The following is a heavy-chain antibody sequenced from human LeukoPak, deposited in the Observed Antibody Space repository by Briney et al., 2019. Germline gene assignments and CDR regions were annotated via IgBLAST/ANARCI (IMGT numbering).Heavy chain of an antibody. Sequence: GGSLRLSCTASGFSFSTSGMHWLRQAPGKGLEWVALTWADGTTRFHADSVKGRFTISRDNSKNTLYLQINSLTDEDTATYYCARDGSGWYPGDYWGQGTLVSVSS. CDR2: TWADGTTR. D-gene: IGHD6-19*01. V-gene: IGHV3-33*01. J-gene: IGHJ4*02. CDR3: ARDGSGWYPGDY. CDR1: GFSFSTSG.